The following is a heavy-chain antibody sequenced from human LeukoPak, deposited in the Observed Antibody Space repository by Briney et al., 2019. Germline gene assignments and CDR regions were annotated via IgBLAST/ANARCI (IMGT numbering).Heavy chain of an antibody. J-gene: IGHJ4*02. Sequence: GGSLRLSCAASGFPFSSYGMPWVRQAPGKGLDWVAFIRYDGSNKFYSDSVRGRFTISRDNSKSTLYLQMNSLRPEDTAVYYCAREDGWGQGTLVTVSS. CDR2: IRYDGSNK. CDR1: GFPFSSYG. V-gene: IGHV3-30*02. D-gene: IGHD4-17*01. CDR3: AREDG.